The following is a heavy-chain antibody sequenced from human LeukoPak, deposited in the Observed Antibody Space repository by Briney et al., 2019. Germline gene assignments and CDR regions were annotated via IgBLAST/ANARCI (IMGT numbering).Heavy chain of an antibody. CDR3: ATGIAVPGTPSFDS. J-gene: IGHJ4*02. D-gene: IGHD6-19*01. V-gene: IGHV4-4*02. CDR2: IYHSGST. CDR1: GGSISSSYW. Sequence: SGTLSLTCAVSGGSISSSYWWSWVRQPPGKGLEWIGEIYHSGSTNYNPSLKSRVTISVDKSKNQFSLELSSVTAADTAVYYCATGIAVPGTPSFDSWGQGTLVTVSS.